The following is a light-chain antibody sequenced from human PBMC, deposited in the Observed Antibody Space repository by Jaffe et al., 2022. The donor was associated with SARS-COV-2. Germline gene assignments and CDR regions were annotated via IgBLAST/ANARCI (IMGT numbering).Light chain of an antibody. V-gene: IGKV1-39*01. CDR2: AAS. CDR1: HTIGRY. Sequence: DIQMTQSPSSLSASVGDRVTITCRASHTIGRYLNWYRQKPGKAPRLLISAASSLQSGVPSRFSGSGSGTDFTLTISSLQPEDFATYYCQQSYSNPRITFGQGTRLEIK. J-gene: IGKJ5*01. CDR3: QQSYSNPRIT.